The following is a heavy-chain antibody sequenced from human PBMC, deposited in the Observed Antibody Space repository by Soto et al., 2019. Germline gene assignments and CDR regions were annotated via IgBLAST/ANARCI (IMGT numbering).Heavy chain of an antibody. Sequence: PGGSLRLSCAASGFTFNRYGMSWVRQAPGKGLEWVSAISGSGDSTYYADSVKGRFTISRDSSNNTLYLQMNNLRADDTALYFCVKLRLELLYLDSWGLGALVTSPQ. J-gene: IGHJ4*02. CDR3: VKLRLELLYLDS. CDR1: GFTFNRYG. D-gene: IGHD1-7*01. CDR2: ISGSGDST. V-gene: IGHV3-23*01.